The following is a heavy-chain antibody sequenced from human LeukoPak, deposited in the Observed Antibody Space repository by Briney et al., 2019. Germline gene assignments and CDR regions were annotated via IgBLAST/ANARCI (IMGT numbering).Heavy chain of an antibody. J-gene: IGHJ6*03. CDR1: GGSISSSSYY. V-gene: IGHV4-39*07. CDR2: IYYSGST. D-gene: IGHD1-26*01. Sequence: PSETLSLTCTVSGGSISSSSYYWGWIRQPPGKGLEWIGNIYYSGSTYYNPSLKSRVTISVDTSENQFSLKLSSVTAADTAVYYCARVRGSSGSYEYYHYMDVWGKGTTVTISS. CDR3: ARVRGSSGSYEYYHYMDV.